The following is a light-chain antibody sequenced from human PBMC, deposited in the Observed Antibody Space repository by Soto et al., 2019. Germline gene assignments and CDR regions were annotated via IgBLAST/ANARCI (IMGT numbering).Light chain of an antibody. V-gene: IGLV1-51*01. CDR2: DSY. J-gene: IGLJ1*01. CDR1: WSIGRNY. Sequence: QSVLSQPPSLTAAPGETGTISCSGSWSIGRNYVSWYQQFPGAAPKLLIFDSYQRPSGIPERFSASKSGTSATLDISGLRTGDESDYYCGVWDSNLQLYLFGSGTKVTI. CDR3: GVWDSNLQLYL.